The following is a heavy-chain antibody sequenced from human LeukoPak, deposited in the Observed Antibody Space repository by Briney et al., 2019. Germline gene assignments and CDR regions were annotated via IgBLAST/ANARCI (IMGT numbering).Heavy chain of an antibody. CDR3: SASKQLWLRGLFDY. CDR2: VYYSGST. CDR1: GDSISTYY. V-gene: IGHV4-59*01. Sequence: SETLSLTCSVSGDSISTYYWSWIRQPPGKALEWIGYVYYSGSTDYNPSLKRRVTISVDTSKNPFSLNLNSVTAADTAVYYCSASKQLWLRGLFDYWGQGTLVTVST. D-gene: IGHD5-12*01. J-gene: IGHJ4*02.